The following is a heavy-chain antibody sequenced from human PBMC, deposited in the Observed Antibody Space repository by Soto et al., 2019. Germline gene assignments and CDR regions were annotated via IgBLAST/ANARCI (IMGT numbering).Heavy chain of an antibody. D-gene: IGHD3-3*01. CDR3: AIGIDYDFWSGPSTGAFDI. J-gene: IGHJ3*02. CDR1: GFTFSSYV. Sequence: PGGSLRLSCASSGFTFSSYVMHWVRQAPGKGLERVAVIWYDGSNKYYADSVKGRFTISRDNAKNSLYLQMNSLRAEDTAVYYCAIGIDYDFWSGPSTGAFDIWGQGTMVTVSS. V-gene: IGHV3-33*03. CDR2: IWYDGSNK.